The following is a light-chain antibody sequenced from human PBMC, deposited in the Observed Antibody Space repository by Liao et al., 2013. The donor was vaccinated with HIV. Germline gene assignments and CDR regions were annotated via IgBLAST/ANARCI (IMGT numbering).Light chain of an antibody. CDR2: QDT. CDR3: QAWDSTTAQVV. Sequence: SYELTQPPSVSVSPGQTANITCSGDKLGDKYASWYQQKPGQSPMLVIYQDTQRPSGIPERFSGSNSGNTATLTISGTQAMDETDYYCQAWDSTTAQVVFGGGTKLTVL. J-gene: IGLJ2*01. V-gene: IGLV3-1*01. CDR1: KLGDKY.